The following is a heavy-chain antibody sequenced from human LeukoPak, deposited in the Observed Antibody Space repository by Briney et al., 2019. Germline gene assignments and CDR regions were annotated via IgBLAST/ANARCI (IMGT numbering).Heavy chain of an antibody. CDR3: ARGSTRGGDSDY. J-gene: IGHJ4*02. Sequence: GGSLRLSCAASGFALSSHWMSWVRQAPGKGLEWVSIIYNDGRTYYVDSVKGRFTISRDNSKNTVYLQMNSLRVEDTAVYYCARGSTRGGDSDYWGQGTLVTVSS. D-gene: IGHD3-16*01. V-gene: IGHV3-53*01. CDR1: GFALSSHW. CDR2: IYNDGRT.